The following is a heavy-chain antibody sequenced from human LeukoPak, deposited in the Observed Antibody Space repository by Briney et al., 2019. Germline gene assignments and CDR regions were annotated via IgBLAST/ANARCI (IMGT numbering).Heavy chain of an antibody. CDR2: ISGSGGST. J-gene: IGHJ4*02. V-gene: IGHV3-23*01. CDR3: AKDHDYRREYYFDY. Sequence: PGGSLRLSCAASGFTFSSYAMSWVRQAPGKGLEWVSAISGSGGSTYYADSVKGRFTISRDNSKNTLNLQMNSLRAEDTAVYYCAKDHDYRREYYFDYWGQGTLVTVSS. CDR1: GFTFSSYA. D-gene: IGHD4-11*01.